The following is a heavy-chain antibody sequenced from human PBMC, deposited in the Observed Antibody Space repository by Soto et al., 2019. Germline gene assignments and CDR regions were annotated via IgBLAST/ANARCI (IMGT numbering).Heavy chain of an antibody. D-gene: IGHD2-15*01. CDR2: IKQDGSEK. Sequence: VGSLRLSCAASGVNCSSLGVSWVRKAPGKGLEWVANIKQDGSEKYYVDSVKGRFTISRDNAKNSLYLQMNSLRAKDTAVYYCARVLAVVVAWLDPWGKGTLVTSPQ. CDR1: GVNCSSLG. J-gene: IGHJ5*02. CDR3: ARVLAVVVAWLDP. V-gene: IGHV3-7*01.